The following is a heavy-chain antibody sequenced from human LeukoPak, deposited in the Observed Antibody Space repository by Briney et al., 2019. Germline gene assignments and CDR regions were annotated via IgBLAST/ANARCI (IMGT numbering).Heavy chain of an antibody. CDR1: GYTFTSYG. CDR2: ISAYNGNT. Sequence: GASVKLSCKASGYTFTSYGISWVRHAPGQGLEWKGWISAYNGNTNYAQKLQGRVTMTTDTSPSTAYMELRSLRSDDTAVYYCARGDPGSSSDYWGQGTLVTVSS. J-gene: IGHJ4*02. V-gene: IGHV1-18*01. D-gene: IGHD6-13*01. CDR3: ARGDPGSSSDY.